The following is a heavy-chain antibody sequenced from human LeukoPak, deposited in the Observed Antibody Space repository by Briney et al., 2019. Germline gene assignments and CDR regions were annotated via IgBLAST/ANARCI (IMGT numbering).Heavy chain of an antibody. CDR3: VRDGDGDYPIDY. CDR2: INSHGTGT. Sequence: GGSLRLSCAVSGFTFSSYWMHWVRQAPGKGLVWVSRINSHGTGTSYADSVKGRFTISRDNAKNTLYLQMNSLRVEDTAVYYCVRDGDGDYPIDYWDQGTLVTVSS. CDR1: GFTFSSYW. V-gene: IGHV3-74*01. D-gene: IGHD4-17*01. J-gene: IGHJ4*02.